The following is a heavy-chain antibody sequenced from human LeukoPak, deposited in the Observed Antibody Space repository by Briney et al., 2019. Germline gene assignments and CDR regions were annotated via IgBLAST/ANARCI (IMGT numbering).Heavy chain of an antibody. V-gene: IGHV3-23*01. J-gene: IGHJ4*02. Sequence: GGSLRLSCAASGFTFSSYAMNWVRQAPGKGLEWVSGVSGSGGSTYYVDSVKGRFTISRDNSKSTLCLQMNSLRAEDTAVYYCAKQLGYCSDGSCYFPYWGQGTLVTVSS. CDR3: AKQLGYCSDGSCYFPY. CDR2: VSGSGGST. D-gene: IGHD2-15*01. CDR1: GFTFSSYA.